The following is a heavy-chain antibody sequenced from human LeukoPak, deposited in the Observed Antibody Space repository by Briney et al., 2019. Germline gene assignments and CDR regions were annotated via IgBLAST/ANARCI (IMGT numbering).Heavy chain of an antibody. J-gene: IGHJ4*01. CDR2: IHYSGST. CDR3: ARVSLSGYCSGASCYFDY. D-gene: IGHD2-15*01. Sequence: PSETLSLTCTVSGDSIRNHYWSWIRQPPGKGLECIGVIHYSGSTNYNPSVKSRVTTSVDTPKNQFSLKLNSVTAADTAVYFCARVSLSGYCSGASCYFDYWGHGTLDTVSS. V-gene: IGHV4-59*11. CDR1: GDSIRNHY.